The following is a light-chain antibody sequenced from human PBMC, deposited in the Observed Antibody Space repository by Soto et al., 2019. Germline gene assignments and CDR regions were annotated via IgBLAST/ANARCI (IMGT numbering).Light chain of an antibody. Sequence: DIQMTQSPSTLSASVGDRVTITCRASQTISSWLAWYQQKPGKAPNLLIYDASTLERGVPSRFSGTGSGTEFTLTIDRLQPDDFATYCQQYHTSSITFGQGTRLEIK. V-gene: IGKV1-5*01. CDR3: QQYHTSSIT. CDR1: QTISSW. CDR2: DAS. J-gene: IGKJ5*01.